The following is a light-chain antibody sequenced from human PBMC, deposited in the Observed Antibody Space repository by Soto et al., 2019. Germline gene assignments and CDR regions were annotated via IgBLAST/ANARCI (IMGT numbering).Light chain of an antibody. J-gene: IGKJ4*01. V-gene: IGKV1-9*01. CDR1: QDISTY. CDR2: VAS. Sequence: DIQLTQSPSFLSASVGDRVTLTCRASQDISTYLAWYQQKPGKAPNLLIYVASTLQDGVPSRFSGTGSGTEFTLTITNLQPADFATYYCRQLDSYPLTFGGGTEVEIK. CDR3: RQLDSYPLT.